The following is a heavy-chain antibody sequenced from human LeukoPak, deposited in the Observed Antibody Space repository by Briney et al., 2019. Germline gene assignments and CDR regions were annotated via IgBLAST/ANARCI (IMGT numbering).Heavy chain of an antibody. V-gene: IGHV1-8*01. CDR3: ARGNRPRGLGYYYGMDV. Sequence: ASVKVSCKVSGYTFTSYDINWGRQATGQGLVWMGWMNPNSGNTGYAQKFQGRVTMTRNTSISTAYMELSSLRSEDTAVYYCARGNRPRGLGYYYGMDVWGQGTTVTVSS. CDR2: MNPNSGNT. D-gene: IGHD1-14*01. CDR1: GYTFTSYD. J-gene: IGHJ6*02.